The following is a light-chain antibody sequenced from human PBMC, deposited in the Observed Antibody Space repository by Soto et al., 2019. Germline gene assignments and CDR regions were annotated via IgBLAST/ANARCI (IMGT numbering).Light chain of an antibody. CDR1: QSISSY. CDR3: QQSYSTPRT. Sequence: DIQMTQSPCSLSASVADRVTITSRASQSISSYLNWYQQKPGQAPKLLIYAASSLQSGVPSRFSGSGSGTDFTLTISSLQPEDFATYYCQQSYSTPRTFGQGTKVDIK. V-gene: IGKV1-39*01. CDR2: AAS. J-gene: IGKJ1*01.